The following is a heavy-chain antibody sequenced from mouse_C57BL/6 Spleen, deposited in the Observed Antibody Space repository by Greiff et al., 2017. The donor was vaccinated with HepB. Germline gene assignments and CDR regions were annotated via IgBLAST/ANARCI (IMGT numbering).Heavy chain of an antibody. CDR3: ARGGTYYGSSYYAMDY. D-gene: IGHD1-1*01. J-gene: IGHJ4*01. CDR2: IYPRSGNT. Sequence: VKLVESGAELARPGASVKLSCKASGYTFTSYGMSWVKQRTGQGLEWIGEIYPRSGNTYYNEKFKGKATLTADKSSSTAYMELRSLTSEDSAVYFCARGGTYYGSSYYAMDYWGQGTSVTVSS. V-gene: IGHV1-81*01. CDR1: GYTFTSYG.